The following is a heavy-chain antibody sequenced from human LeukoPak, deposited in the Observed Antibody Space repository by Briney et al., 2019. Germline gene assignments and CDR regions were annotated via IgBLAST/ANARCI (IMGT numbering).Heavy chain of an antibody. CDR3: ARLFWQHLAFDY. Sequence: SETVSLTCTVSGGSISSSSYYWGWIRQPPGKGLEWIGSMYYSGSTYDNPSLKSRVTIFVDTSKNQFSLKVTSVTAADTAVYYCARLFWQHLAFDYWGQGNPVPVYS. CDR2: MYYSGST. CDR1: GGSISSSSYY. J-gene: IGHJ4*02. V-gene: IGHV4-39*01. D-gene: IGHD6-13*01.